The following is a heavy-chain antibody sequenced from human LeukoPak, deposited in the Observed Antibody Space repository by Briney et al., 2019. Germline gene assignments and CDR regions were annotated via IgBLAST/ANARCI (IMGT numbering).Heavy chain of an antibody. D-gene: IGHD2-21*01. J-gene: IGHJ3*02. CDR1: GFSFSDYW. V-gene: IGHV3-7*05. CDR3: AKYRADCFDI. CDR2: VKQDGSEK. Sequence: QSGGSLRLSCAASGFSFSDYWMSWVRQAPGKGLEWVANVKQDGSEKYYVDSVKGRFTISRDNAKNSLYLQMNSLRAEDTAVYYCAKYRADCFDIWGQGTMVTVSS.